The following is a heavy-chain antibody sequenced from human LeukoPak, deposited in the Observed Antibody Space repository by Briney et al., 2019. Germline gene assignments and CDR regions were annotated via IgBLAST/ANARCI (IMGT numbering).Heavy chain of an antibody. J-gene: IGHJ4*02. CDR2: ISSSSSAI. CDR3: ARASTYCSSTTCYFDY. CDR1: GFTFSSYS. V-gene: IGHV3-48*02. Sequence: GGSLRLSCAASGFTFSSYSMNWVRQAPGGGLEWGSYISSSSSAIYYADSVKGRFTISRDNAKNSLYLQMNSLRDEDTAVYYCARASTYCSSTTCYFDYWGQGTLVTVSS. D-gene: IGHD2-2*01.